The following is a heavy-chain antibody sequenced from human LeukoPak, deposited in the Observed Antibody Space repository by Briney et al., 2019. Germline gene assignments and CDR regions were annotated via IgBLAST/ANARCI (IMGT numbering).Heavy chain of an antibody. CDR2: LSNSGNTI. CDR3: ARDLLGGSGFDY. Sequence: GGSLRLSCAASGFTFSSFEMNWVRQAPGKGLEWVLKLSNSGNTIYYADSVKGRFTISRDNAKNSLYLQMNSLRAEDTAVYYCARDLLGGSGFDYWGQGTLVTVSS. J-gene: IGHJ4*02. V-gene: IGHV3-48*03. CDR1: GFTFSSFE. D-gene: IGHD3-10*01.